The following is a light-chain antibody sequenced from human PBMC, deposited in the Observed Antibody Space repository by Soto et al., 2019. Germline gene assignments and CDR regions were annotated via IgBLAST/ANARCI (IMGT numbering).Light chain of an antibody. Sequence: DIVMTQSPDSLAVSLGERATVNCKSSQSLLFNSNNKNYLAWYQQKPGQPPKLLIYWASTRESGVPDRFSGSGSRTDFTLTISSLQAEDVAVYYCHQYYSSPYTFGQGTKLEIK. CDR3: HQYYSSPYT. CDR1: QSLLFNSNNKNY. J-gene: IGKJ2*01. V-gene: IGKV4-1*01. CDR2: WAS.